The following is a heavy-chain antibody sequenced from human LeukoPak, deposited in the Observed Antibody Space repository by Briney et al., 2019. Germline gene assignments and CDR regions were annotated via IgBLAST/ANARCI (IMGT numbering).Heavy chain of an antibody. CDR1: GFTFSSYS. V-gene: IGHV3-21*01. CDR3: ARVLSSRDSSGYYSAFDI. Sequence: PGGSLRLSCAASGFTFSSYSMNWVRQAPGKGLEWVSSISSSSSYIYYADSVKGRFTISRDNAKNSLYLQMNSLRAEDTAVYYCARVLSSRDSSGYYSAFDIWGQGTMVTVSS. D-gene: IGHD3-22*01. CDR2: ISSSSSYI. J-gene: IGHJ3*02.